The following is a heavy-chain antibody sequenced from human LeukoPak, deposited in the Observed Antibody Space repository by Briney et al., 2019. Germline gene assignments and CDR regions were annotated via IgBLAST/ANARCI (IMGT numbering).Heavy chain of an antibody. CDR2: ISSSGTTV. V-gene: IGHV3-48*03. J-gene: IGHJ4*02. CDR1: GFTFSSYA. CDR3: ARALPIDY. Sequence: TGGPLRLSCAASGFTFSSYALNWVRQAPGKGLEGVSYISSSGTTVYCADSVKGRFTISRDNAENSLYLQINSLRAEDTAVYYCARALPIDYWGQGTLVTVSP.